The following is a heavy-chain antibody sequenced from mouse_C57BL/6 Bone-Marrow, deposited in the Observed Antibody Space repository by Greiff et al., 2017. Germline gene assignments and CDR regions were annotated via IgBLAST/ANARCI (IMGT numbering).Heavy chain of an antibody. J-gene: IGHJ4*01. D-gene: IGHD2-3*01. CDR2: IDPENGDT. CDR3: TRDGYYYAMDY. V-gene: IGHV14-4*01. CDR1: GFNIKDDY. Sequence: VQLQQSGAELVRPGASVKLSCTASGFNIKDDYMHWVKQRPEQGLEWIGWIDPENGDTEYASKFQGKATITADTSSNTAYRQLSSLTSEDTAVYYCTRDGYYYAMDYWGQGTSVTVSS.